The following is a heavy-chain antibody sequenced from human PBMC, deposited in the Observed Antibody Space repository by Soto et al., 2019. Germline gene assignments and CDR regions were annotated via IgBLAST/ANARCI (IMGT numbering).Heavy chain of an antibody. D-gene: IGHD6-19*01. J-gene: IGHJ4*02. Sequence: PGGSLRLSCAASGFTFSSYAMSWVRQAPGKGLEWVSAISGSGGSTYYADSVKGRFTISRDNSKNTLYLQMNSLRAEDTAVYYCARAYSSGWYHFDYWGQGTLVTVSS. V-gene: IGHV3-23*01. CDR1: GFTFSSYA. CDR2: ISGSGGST. CDR3: ARAYSSGWYHFDY.